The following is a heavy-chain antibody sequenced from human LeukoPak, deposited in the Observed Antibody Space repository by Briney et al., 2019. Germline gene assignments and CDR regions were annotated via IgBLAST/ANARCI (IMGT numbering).Heavy chain of an antibody. CDR3: AKHKESWNSCVDY. Sequence: GGSLRLSCAVSGFTFRIYAMRWVRHAPGGGLEWGSSICVSGASTYYADSAKGRFTISRDNSKNTLYLQMNSLRAEDTAVYYCAKHKESWNSCVDYWGQGTLVTVSS. J-gene: IGHJ4*02. CDR1: GFTFRIYA. V-gene: IGHV3-23*01. D-gene: IGHD1-7*01. CDR2: ICVSGAST.